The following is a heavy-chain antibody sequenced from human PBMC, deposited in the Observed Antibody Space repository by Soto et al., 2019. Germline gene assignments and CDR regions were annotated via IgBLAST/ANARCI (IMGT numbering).Heavy chain of an antibody. V-gene: IGHV1-3*01. D-gene: IGHD7-27*01. J-gene: IGHJ4*02. Sequence: ASVKVSCKASGYTFSSYAMHWVRQAPGQRLEWMRWINAGYGNTKSSQKFQDRVTISRDTSASTAYMELTSLRSEDTAVYYCARDTGDGTFDFWGQGTLVTVSS. CDR3: ARDTGDGTFDF. CDR1: GYTFSSYA. CDR2: INAGYGNT.